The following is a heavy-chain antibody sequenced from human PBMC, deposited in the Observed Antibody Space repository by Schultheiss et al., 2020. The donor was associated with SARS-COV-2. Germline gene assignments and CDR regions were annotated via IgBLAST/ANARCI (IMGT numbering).Heavy chain of an antibody. CDR1: GFTFSNAW. J-gene: IGHJ4*02. D-gene: IGHD3-16*01. CDR2: IYSGGDT. Sequence: GGSLRLSCAASGFTFSNAWMSWVRQAPGKGLAWVSVIYSGGDTYYADSVKGRFTISRDNSKNTLYLQMNSLRAEDTAVYYCARGGEGDYWGQGTLVTVSS. V-gene: IGHV3-66*02. CDR3: ARGGEGDY.